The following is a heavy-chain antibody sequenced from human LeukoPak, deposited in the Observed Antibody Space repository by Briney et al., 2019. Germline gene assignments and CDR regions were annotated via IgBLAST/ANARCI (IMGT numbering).Heavy chain of an antibody. Sequence: ASVKVSCKASAYTFTNYGIAWVRQAPGQGLEWMGWISAHNGNTNYTQKLQGRVTMTTDTSTSTAHMELRSLASGDTAVDYRARDGYFDHWGQGTLVTVSS. J-gene: IGHJ4*02. CDR3: ARDGYFDH. V-gene: IGHV1-18*01. CDR2: ISAHNGNT. CDR1: AYTFTNYG.